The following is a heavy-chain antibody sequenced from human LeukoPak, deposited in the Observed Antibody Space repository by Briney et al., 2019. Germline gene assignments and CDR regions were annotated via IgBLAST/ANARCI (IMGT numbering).Heavy chain of an antibody. CDR3: AKRCEFDY. J-gene: IGHJ4*02. Sequence: GGSLRLSCAASGFTFSSCAMSWVRQAPGKGLEWGSAVSGSGGSTYYADSVKGGFTISRDTSQNTLYLQMNSLRAEDTAVYYCAKRCEFDYWGQGTLVTVSS. V-gene: IGHV3-23*01. CDR1: GFTFSSCA. CDR2: VSGSGGST.